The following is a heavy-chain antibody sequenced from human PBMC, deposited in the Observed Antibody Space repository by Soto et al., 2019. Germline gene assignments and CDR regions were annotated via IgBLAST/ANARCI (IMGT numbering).Heavy chain of an antibody. J-gene: IGHJ6*03. CDR2: ISYDGSNK. V-gene: IGHV3-30*18. Sequence: GGSLRLSCAASGFTFSSYGMHWVRQAPGKGLEWVAVISYDGSNKYYADSVKGRFTISRDNSKNTLYLQMNSLRAEDTAVYYSAKDGRYSSGWYSYYYYMDVWGKGTTVTVSS. D-gene: IGHD6-19*01. CDR1: GFTFSSYG. CDR3: AKDGRYSSGWYSYYYYMDV.